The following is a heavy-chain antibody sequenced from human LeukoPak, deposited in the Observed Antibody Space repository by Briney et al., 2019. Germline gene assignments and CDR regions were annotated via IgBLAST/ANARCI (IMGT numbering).Heavy chain of an antibody. D-gene: IGHD2-15*01. V-gene: IGHV3-7*01. CDR3: ASPGAVLTGGITDFEI. J-gene: IGHJ3*02. CDR2: IKQDGSER. CDR1: GFTFSSYS. Sequence: GGSLRLSCAASGFTFSSYSMNWVRQAPGKGLEWVANIKQDGSERYFVDSVRGRFTISRDNAENSLYLQMNSLRVEDTAVYYCASPGAVLTGGITDFEIWGQGTMVTVSS.